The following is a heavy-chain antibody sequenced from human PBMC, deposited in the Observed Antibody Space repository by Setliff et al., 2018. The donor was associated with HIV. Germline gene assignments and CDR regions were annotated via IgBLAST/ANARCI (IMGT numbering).Heavy chain of an antibody. CDR2: ISSSSSYI. D-gene: IGHD2-15*01. CDR1: GFTFSSYS. CDR3: ARVLGYCSGGSCYSYYFDY. J-gene: IGHJ4*02. Sequence: PGGSLRLSCAASGFTFSSYSMNWVRQAPGKGLEWVSFISSSSSYIYYADSVKGRFTISRDYAKNSLYLQMNSLRADDTAVYYCARVLGYCSGGSCYSYYFDYWGQGTLVTVS. V-gene: IGHV3-21*01.